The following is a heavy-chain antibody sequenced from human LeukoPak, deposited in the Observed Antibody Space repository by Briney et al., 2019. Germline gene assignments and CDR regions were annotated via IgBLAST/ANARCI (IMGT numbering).Heavy chain of an antibody. CDR2: ISYDGSNK. J-gene: IGHJ3*02. Sequence: GRSLRLSCAASGFTFSAYAMHWVRQAPGKGLEWVAVISYDGSNKYYADSVKGRFTISGDKSKDTLYLQMNSLRPEDTAVYYCARGPGPIAGAKNPFDIWGQGIMVTVSS. CDR3: ARGPGPIAGAKNPFDI. D-gene: IGHD1-26*01. CDR1: GFTFSAYA. V-gene: IGHV3-30*01.